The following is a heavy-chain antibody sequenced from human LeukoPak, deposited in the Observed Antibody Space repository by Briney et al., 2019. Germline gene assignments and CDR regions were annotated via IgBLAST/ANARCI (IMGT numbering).Heavy chain of an antibody. CDR1: GGTFSSYA. D-gene: IGHD3-16*02. Sequence: SVKVSCKASGGTFSSYAISWVRQAPGQGLEWMGGIIPIFGTANYAQKFQGRVTITADESTSTAYMELSSLRSEDTAVYYCARGHRRLGELSPTTFDYWGQGTLVTVSS. J-gene: IGHJ4*02. V-gene: IGHV1-69*13. CDR2: IIPIFGTA. CDR3: ARGHRRLGELSPTTFDY.